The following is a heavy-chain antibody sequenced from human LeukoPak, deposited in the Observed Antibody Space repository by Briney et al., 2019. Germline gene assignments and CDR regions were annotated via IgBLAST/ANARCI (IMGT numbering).Heavy chain of an antibody. Sequence: GGSLRLSCAASGFTFSSYSMNWVRQAPGKGLEWVSAISGSGGSTYYADSVKGRFTISRDNSKNTLYLQMNSLRAEDTAIYYCAKRAYYGSGSLDYYYYMDVWGKGTTVTVSS. V-gene: IGHV3-23*01. D-gene: IGHD3-10*01. CDR3: AKRAYYGSGSLDYYYYMDV. CDR2: ISGSGGST. J-gene: IGHJ6*03. CDR1: GFTFSSYS.